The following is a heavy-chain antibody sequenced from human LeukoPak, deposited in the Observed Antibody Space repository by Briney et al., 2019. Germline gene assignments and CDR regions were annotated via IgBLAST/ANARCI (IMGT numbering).Heavy chain of an antibody. Sequence: PGGSLRLSCAASGFTFSNFGMHWVRQAPGKGLSWVSFIRYNGINKYYADSVEGRFTISRDNSKNTLYLQMNSLRAEDTAVYYCAGSRDGSAFDIWGQGTMVTVSS. CDR2: IRYNGINK. CDR3: AGSRDGSAFDI. CDR1: GFTFSNFG. V-gene: IGHV3-30*02. D-gene: IGHD5-24*01. J-gene: IGHJ3*02.